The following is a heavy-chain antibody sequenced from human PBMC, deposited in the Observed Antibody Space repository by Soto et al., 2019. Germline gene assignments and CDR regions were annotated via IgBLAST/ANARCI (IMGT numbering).Heavy chain of an antibody. J-gene: IGHJ6*02. D-gene: IGHD3-10*01. V-gene: IGHV3-15*07. CDR1: GFTFSNAW. Sequence: PGGSLRLSCAASGFTFSNAWINWVRQAPGKGLEWVVRVKSKTDGGTTDYAAPVKGRFTISRDDSKNTLYLQMNSLKTEDTAVYYCTTVPYYYGSGSEPYYYYGMDVWGQGTTVTVSS. CDR2: VKSKTDGGTT. CDR3: TTVPYYYGSGSEPYYYYGMDV.